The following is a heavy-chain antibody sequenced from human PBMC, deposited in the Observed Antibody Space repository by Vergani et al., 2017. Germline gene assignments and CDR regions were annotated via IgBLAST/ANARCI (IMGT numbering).Heavy chain of an antibody. CDR1: GFTFSSAW. J-gene: IGHJ3*02. V-gene: IGHV3-48*01. CDR3: AKVATVSIMDIVVVPAAIREDPPDAFDI. CDR2: VSTGTKSQ. D-gene: IGHD2-2*02. Sequence: EVQPVESGGGLVKPGGSLRLSCTTSGFTFSSAWMSWVRQAPGKGLEWVSFVSTGTKSQSYAESVKGRFTISRDSAKNSLYLQMDSLRAEDTAVYYCAKVATVSIMDIVVVPAAIREDPPDAFDIWGQGTMVTVSS.